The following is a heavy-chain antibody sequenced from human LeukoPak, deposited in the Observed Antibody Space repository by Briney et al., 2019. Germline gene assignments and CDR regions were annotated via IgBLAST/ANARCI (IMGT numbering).Heavy chain of an antibody. J-gene: IGHJ3*02. CDR1: GYTFTSYA. D-gene: IGHD3-22*01. CDR2: IIPIFGTA. V-gene: IGHV1-69*13. Sequence: SVKASCKASGYTFTSYAISWVRQAPGQGLEWMGGIIPIFGTANYAQKFQGRVTITADESTSTAYMELSSLRSEDTAVYYCASDYYDSSGYYRDDAFDIWGQGTMVTVSS. CDR3: ASDYYDSSGYYRDDAFDI.